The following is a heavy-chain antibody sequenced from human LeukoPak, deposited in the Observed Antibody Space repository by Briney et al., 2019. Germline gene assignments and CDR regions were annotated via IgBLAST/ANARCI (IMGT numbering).Heavy chain of an antibody. CDR2: VSDSGRST. CDR3: AKRGMTTIKEGFDF. CDR1: GFTFTRHA. V-gene: IGHV3-23*01. Sequence: PGGSLRLSCAASGFTFTRHAMSWVRQAPGKGLEWVSAVSDSGRSTYYADSVKGRFTISRDNSKNTLYLQMNSLRAEDTAVYYCAKRGMTTIKEGFDFWGQGTLVTVSS. D-gene: IGHD5-24*01. J-gene: IGHJ4*02.